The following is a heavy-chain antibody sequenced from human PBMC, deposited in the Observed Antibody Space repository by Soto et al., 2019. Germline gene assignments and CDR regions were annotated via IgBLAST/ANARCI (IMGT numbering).Heavy chain of an antibody. V-gene: IGHV3-23*01. CDR1: GFTFSSYA. CDR2: ISGSGGST. Sequence: GGSLRLSCAASGFTFSSYAMSWVHQAPGKGLEWVSAISGSGGSTYYADSVKGRFTISRDNSKNTLYLQMNSLRAEDTAVYYCRYSEWLFYYYYYMDVWGKGTTVTVSS. J-gene: IGHJ6*03. D-gene: IGHD3-3*01. CDR3: RYSEWLFYYYYYMDV.